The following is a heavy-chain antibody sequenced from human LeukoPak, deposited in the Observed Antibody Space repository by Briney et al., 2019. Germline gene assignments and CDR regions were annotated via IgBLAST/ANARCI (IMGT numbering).Heavy chain of an antibody. CDR2: FDPEDGET. CDR1: GYTLTELS. Sequence: ASVKVSCKVSGYTLTELSMHWVRQAPGKGLEWMGGFDPEDGETIYAQKFQGRVTMTEDTSTDTAYMELSSLRSEDTAVYYCARGVPLGYCSSTSCSGWFDPWGQGTLVTVSS. D-gene: IGHD2-2*01. V-gene: IGHV1-24*01. J-gene: IGHJ5*02. CDR3: ARGVPLGYCSSTSCSGWFDP.